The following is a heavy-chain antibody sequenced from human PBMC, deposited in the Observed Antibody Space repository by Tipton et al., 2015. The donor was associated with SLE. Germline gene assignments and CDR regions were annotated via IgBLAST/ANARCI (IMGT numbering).Heavy chain of an antibody. D-gene: IGHD3-3*01. V-gene: IGHV4-39*07. CDR2: ICYSGTAH. CDR3: ARGFFHDYWSAEQGRKSFYFDY. CDR1: GDSITRSSFY. Sequence: LSLTCTVSGDSITRSSFYWGWIRQPPGKGLEGIGSICYSGTAHYENPSLKSRVTISIDTSNNQFSLRLTSVTAADTAVYFCARGFFHDYWSAEQGRKSFYFDYWGQGALVTVSS. J-gene: IGHJ4*02.